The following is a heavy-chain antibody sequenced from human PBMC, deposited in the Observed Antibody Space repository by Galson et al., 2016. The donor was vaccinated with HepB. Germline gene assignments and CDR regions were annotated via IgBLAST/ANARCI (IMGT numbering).Heavy chain of an antibody. CDR2: IRAYNGNT. V-gene: IGHV1-18*01. D-gene: IGHD6-6*01. J-gene: IGHJ5*02. CDR1: GYTFTSYG. CDR3: AGGLSSSWVNWFAP. Sequence: SVKVSCKASGYTFTSYGISWVRQAPGQGLEWMGWIRAYNGNTNYAQKFQARATMTTDTSTNTAYMELRSLRSDDTAVYYCAGGLSSSWVNWFAPWGQGTLVTVSS.